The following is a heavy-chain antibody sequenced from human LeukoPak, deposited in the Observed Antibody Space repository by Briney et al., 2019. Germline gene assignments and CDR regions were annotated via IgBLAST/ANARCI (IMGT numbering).Heavy chain of an antibody. V-gene: IGHV4-39*01. CDR1: GDSISYSSYY. CDR3: ASAGYSSSLFDY. D-gene: IGHD6-6*01. CDR2: IFYGRNT. Sequence: SETLSLTCTVSGDSISYSSYYWDWIRQPPGKGLEWIGSIFYGRNTYYNPSLKSRVTISIDTSKNQFSLKLSSVTAADTAVYYCASAGYSSSLFDYWGQGTLVTVSS. J-gene: IGHJ4*02.